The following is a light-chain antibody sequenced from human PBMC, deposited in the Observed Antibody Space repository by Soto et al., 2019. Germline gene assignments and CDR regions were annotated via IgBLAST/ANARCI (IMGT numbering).Light chain of an antibody. CDR1: QGISSY. CDR3: QQYYSYPWT. V-gene: IGKV1-8*01. CDR2: AAS. Sequence: IQMTQSPSSLSASVGDRVTITCRASQGISSYLAWYQQKPGKAPKLLIYAASTLQSGVPSRFSGSGSGTDFTLTISCLQSEDFATYYCQQYYSYPWTFGQGTKVDIK. J-gene: IGKJ1*01.